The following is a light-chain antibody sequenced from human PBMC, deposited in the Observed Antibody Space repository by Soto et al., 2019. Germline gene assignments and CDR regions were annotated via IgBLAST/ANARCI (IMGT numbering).Light chain of an antibody. J-gene: IGKJ1*01. CDR1: QSVSSN. CDR2: GAS. Sequence: EIVRTQSPATLSVSPKERATLSCRASQSVSSNLAWYQQKPGQAPRLLIYGASARATGIPARFSGTGSGTEFTLTISNLQSEDFAVYYCQQYGSSPPWTFGQGTKVDIK. CDR3: QQYGSSPPWT. V-gene: IGKV3-15*01.